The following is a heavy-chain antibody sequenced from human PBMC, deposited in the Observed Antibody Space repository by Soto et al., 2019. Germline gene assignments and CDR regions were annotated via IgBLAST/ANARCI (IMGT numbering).Heavy chain of an antibody. CDR2: INAGNGNT. J-gene: IGHJ1*01. CDR3: SRGGRAAAGPLQYFQH. V-gene: IGHV1-3*01. Sequence: ASVKVSCKASGYTFPSYAMHWLRQAPGQRLEWMGWINAGNGNTKYSQKFQGRVTITRDTSASTAYMELSSLRSEDTAVYFCSRGGRAAAGPLQYFQHWGQGTLVTGSS. D-gene: IGHD6-13*01. CDR1: GYTFPSYA.